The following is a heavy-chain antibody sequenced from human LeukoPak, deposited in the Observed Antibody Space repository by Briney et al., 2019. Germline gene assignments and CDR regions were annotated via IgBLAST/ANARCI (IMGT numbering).Heavy chain of an antibody. CDR1: GYTFTGYY. D-gene: IGHD1-7*01. CDR2: INPSGGST. Sequence: ASVKVSCKASGYTFTGYYINWVRQAPGQGLEWMGIINPSGGSTSYAQKFQGRVTMTRDTSTSTVYMELSSLRSEDTAVYYCARDQDWNYAFDIWGQGTVVTVSS. V-gene: IGHV1-46*01. CDR3: ARDQDWNYAFDI. J-gene: IGHJ3*02.